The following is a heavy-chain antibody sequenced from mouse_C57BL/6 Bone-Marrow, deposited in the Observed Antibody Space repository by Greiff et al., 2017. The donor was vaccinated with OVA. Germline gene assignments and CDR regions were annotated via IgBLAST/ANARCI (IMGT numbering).Heavy chain of an antibody. CDR1: GYTFTSYW. CDR3: ARGATVVATNY. V-gene: IGHV1-50*01. CDR2: IDPSDSYT. J-gene: IGHJ2*01. Sequence: QVHVKQPGAELVKPGASVKLSCKASGYTFTSYWMQWVKQRPGQGLEWIGEIDPSDSYTNYNQKFKGKATLTVDTSSSTAYMQLSSLTSEASAVYYCARGATVVATNYWGQGTTLTVSS. D-gene: IGHD1-1*01.